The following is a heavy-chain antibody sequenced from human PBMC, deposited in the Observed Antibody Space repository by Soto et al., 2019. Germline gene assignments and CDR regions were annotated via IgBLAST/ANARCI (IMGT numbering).Heavy chain of an antibody. CDR3: ARGHTAMVKRVDY. CDR1: GFTFSSYA. Sequence: PGGSLRLSCAASGFTFSSYAMHWVRQAPGKGLEWVAVISYDGSNKYYADSVKGRFTISRDNSKNTLYLQMNSLRAEDTAVYYCARGHTAMVKRVDYWGQGTLVTVSS. CDR2: ISYDGSNK. D-gene: IGHD5-18*01. V-gene: IGHV3-30-3*01. J-gene: IGHJ4*02.